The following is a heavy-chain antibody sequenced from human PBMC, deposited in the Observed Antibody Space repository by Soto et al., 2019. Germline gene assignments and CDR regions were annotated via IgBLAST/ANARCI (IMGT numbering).Heavy chain of an antibody. D-gene: IGHD3-9*01. V-gene: IGHV1-2*02. J-gene: IGHJ6*02. CDR2: INPNSGGT. CDR1: GYTFTGYY. CDR3: AXXXXXXXGYYITTKWPYYYYGMDV. Sequence: ASVKVSCKASGYTFTGYYMHWVRQAPGQGLEWMGWINPNSGGTNYAQKFQGRVTMTRDTXXXXXXXXXXXXXXXXXXXXXCAXXXXXXXGYYITTKWPYYYYGMDVWGQGTTVTVSS.